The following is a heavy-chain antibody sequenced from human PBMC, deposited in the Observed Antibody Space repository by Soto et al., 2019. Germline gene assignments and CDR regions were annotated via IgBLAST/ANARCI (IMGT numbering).Heavy chain of an antibody. V-gene: IGHV1-3*01. CDR2: INGATGQT. D-gene: IGHD3-22*01. J-gene: IGHJ4*02. CDR1: GYTFSTYS. Sequence: ASVKVSCKASGYTFSTYSMHWVRQAPGHSLEWMGWINGATGQTRSSQRFQDRVTITRDTSASTAYMELSGLRSGDTAVYYCARGGYFDSSNYLAYWGLGTLVTVSS. CDR3: ARGGYFDSSNYLAY.